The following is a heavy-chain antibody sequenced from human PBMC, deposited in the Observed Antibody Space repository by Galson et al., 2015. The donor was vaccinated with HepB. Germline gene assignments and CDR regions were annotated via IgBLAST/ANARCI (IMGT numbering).Heavy chain of an antibody. CDR3: ARRLGMDYGDYEDDY. D-gene: IGHD4-17*01. CDR1: GYSFTSYW. CDR2: IYPGDSDT. Sequence: QSGAEVKKPGESLKISCKGSGYSFTSYWIGWVRQMPGKGLEWMGIIYPGDSDTRYSPSFQGRVTISADKSISTAYLQWSSLKASDTAMYYCARRLGMDYGDYEDDYWGQGTLVTVSS. J-gene: IGHJ4*02. V-gene: IGHV5-51*03.